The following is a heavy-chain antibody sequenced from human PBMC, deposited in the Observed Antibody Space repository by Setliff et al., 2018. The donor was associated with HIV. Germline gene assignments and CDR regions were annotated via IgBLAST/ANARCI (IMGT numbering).Heavy chain of an antibody. CDR2: IRSKGYGSAT. CDR1: GFTFSNAW. J-gene: IGHJ4*02. V-gene: IGHV3-73*01. CDR3: TRHSTDPWSLLDY. D-gene: IGHD1-1*01. Sequence: PGGSLRLSCAASGFTFSNAWMNWVRQAPGKGLEWVGRIRSKGYGSATAYAASVKGRFTISRDDSKNTAYLQMDSLKTEDTAVYYCTRHSTDPWSLLDYWGQGTLVTVSS.